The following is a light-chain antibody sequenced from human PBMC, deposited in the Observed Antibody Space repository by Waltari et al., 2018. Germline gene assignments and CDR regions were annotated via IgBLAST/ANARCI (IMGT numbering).Light chain of an antibody. CDR1: ALPNQY. CDR3: HSADNSNSYQV. J-gene: IGLJ2*01. Sequence: SYELTQSPSLSVSPGQTARSTCSGDALPNQYAYWYQQKPGQAPVLVMYKDSERPSRIPERFSGSSSGTTVTLTITAVQAEDEADYYCHSADNSNSYQVFGGGTKLTVL. V-gene: IGLV3-25*03. CDR2: KDS.